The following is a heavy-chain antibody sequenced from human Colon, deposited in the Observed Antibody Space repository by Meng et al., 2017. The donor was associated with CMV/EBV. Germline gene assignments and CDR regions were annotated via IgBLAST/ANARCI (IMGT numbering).Heavy chain of an antibody. J-gene: IGHJ4*02. CDR2: VSHSGTG. CDR1: GASMNSGGYY. D-gene: IGHD5-18*01. CDR3: AGQTPYKHGYGYPDY. Sequence: SETLSLTCSVSGASMNSGGYYWGWIRQPTGKGLEWLGAVSHSGTGYDNPFLKSRVTRSLDTSNNQLSLKLNSVTAADTAVYYWAGQTPYKHGYGYPDYWGQGMLVTVSS. V-gene: IGHV4-39*07.